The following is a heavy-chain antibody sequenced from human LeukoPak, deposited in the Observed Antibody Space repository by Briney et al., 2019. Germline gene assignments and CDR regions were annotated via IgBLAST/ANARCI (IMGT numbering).Heavy chain of an antibody. J-gene: IGHJ4*02. CDR1: GFTFSSCS. CDR2: ICSNGNT. Sequence: PPESLTLSCAASGFTFSSCSMSWARQAPGKGLECLSAICSNGNTYYADSVKGRFTISRDNSKNTLYLQMNSLRADDTAVYYCAKDVGYTFGNYFDYWGQGTLVTVSS. V-gene: IGHV3-23*01. D-gene: IGHD5-18*01. CDR3: AKDVGYTFGNYFDY.